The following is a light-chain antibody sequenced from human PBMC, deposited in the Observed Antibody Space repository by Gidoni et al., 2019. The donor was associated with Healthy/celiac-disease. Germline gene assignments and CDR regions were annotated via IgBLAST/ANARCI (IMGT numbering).Light chain of an antibody. V-gene: IGLV6-57*02. CDR1: SGSIASNY. Sequence: NFMLTPPHSVSESPGKTVTISCTGSSGSIASNYVQWYQQRPGSAPTVIYEDNQRPSGVPDRFSGSIDSSSNSASLTISGLKTEDEADYYCQSYDSSNQGVFGGGTKLTVL. CDR2: EDN. J-gene: IGLJ3*02. CDR3: QSYDSSNQGV.